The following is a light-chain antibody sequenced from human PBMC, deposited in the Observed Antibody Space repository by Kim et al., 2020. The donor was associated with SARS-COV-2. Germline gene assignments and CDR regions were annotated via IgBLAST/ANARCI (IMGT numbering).Light chain of an antibody. CDR2: WAS. Sequence: ATINCKSSQSVLYSSNNKNYLAWYQQKPRQPPKLLIYWASTRESGVPDRISGSGSGTDFTLTISSLQAEDVAVYYCQQYYISPVTFGPGTKVDIK. V-gene: IGKV4-1*01. J-gene: IGKJ3*01. CDR1: QSVLYSSNNKNY. CDR3: QQYYISPVT.